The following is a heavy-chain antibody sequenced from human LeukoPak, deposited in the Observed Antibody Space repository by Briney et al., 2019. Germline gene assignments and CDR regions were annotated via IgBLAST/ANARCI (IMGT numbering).Heavy chain of an antibody. D-gene: IGHD6-19*01. CDR3: ANCINGVAGLGY. J-gene: IGHJ4*02. CDR2: ISTSGVT. V-gene: IGHV3-23*01. CDR1: GFTFSSYS. Sequence: GGSLRLSCAASGFTFSSYSMNWVRQAPGEGLERVSAISTSGVTYYADSVRGRFTISRDNSKNTLYLQMNSLRAEDTALYYCANCINGVAGLGYWGQGTLVTVSS.